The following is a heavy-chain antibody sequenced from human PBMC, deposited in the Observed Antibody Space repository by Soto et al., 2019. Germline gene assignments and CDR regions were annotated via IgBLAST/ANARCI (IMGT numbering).Heavy chain of an antibody. CDR2: ICHSGST. CDR1: GGSISSGGYS. V-gene: IGHV4-30-2*01. Sequence: SETLSLTCAVSGGSISSGGYSWSWIRQPPGKGLEWIGYICHSGSTYYNPSLKSRVTISVDRSKNQFSLKLSSVTAADTAVYYCAKRSLRGLRFLETHWGQGTLVTVSS. J-gene: IGHJ4*02. D-gene: IGHD3-3*01. CDR3: AKRSLRGLRFLETH.